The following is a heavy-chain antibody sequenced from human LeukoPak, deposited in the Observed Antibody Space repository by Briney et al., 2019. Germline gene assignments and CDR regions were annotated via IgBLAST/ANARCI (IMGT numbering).Heavy chain of an antibody. D-gene: IGHD4-11*01. CDR3: AKDHGLHHSFDY. V-gene: IGHV3-30*18. CDR1: GFTFSSYG. J-gene: IGHJ4*02. CDR2: ISYDGSNK. Sequence: PGGSLRLSCAASGFTFSSYGMHWVRQAPGKGLEGVAVISYDGSNKYHVDSVKGRFTISRDNSKNTLYLQMNSLRAEDTAVYYCAKDHGLHHSFDYWGQGTLVTVSS.